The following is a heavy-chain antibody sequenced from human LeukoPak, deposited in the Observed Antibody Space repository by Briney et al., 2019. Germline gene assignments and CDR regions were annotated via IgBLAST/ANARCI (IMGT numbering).Heavy chain of an antibody. D-gene: IGHD6-13*01. CDR3: ARDIAAAGCDY. J-gene: IGHJ4*02. CDR2: ISGSSSYI. V-gene: IGHV3-21*01. Sequence: GGSLRLSCAASGFTFSNYAMHWVRQAPGKGLEWVSAISGSSSYIYYADSVKGRFTISRDNAKNSLYLQMNSLRAEDTAVYYCARDIAAAGCDYWGQGTLVTVSS. CDR1: GFTFSNYA.